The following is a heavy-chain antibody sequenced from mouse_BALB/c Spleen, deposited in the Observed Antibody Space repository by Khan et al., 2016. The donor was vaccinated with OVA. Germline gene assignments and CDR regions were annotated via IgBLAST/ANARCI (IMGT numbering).Heavy chain of an antibody. D-gene: IGHD2-10*01. Sequence: EVQLVESGGGFVKPGGSLNLSCAASGFAFSSYDMSWVRQTPEKRLEWVATISTGGSYIYYPDSVKGRFTISRDIARNTLYLHMSGLRSEDTAVFSVEWRAYYGNPVFTYWGPGTLVTVSA. CDR1: GFAFSSYD. V-gene: IGHV5-9*02. J-gene: IGHJ3*01. CDR3: EWRAYYGNPVFTY. CDR2: ISTGGSYI.